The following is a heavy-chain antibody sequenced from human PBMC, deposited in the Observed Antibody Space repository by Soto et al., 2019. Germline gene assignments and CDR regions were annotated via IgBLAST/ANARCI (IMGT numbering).Heavy chain of an antibody. J-gene: IGHJ4*02. D-gene: IGHD4-17*01. Sequence: GGSLRLSCAASGFTFTSYSMNWVRQAPGKGLEWVSYISSSSSTISYADSVKGRFTISRDNAKNSLYLQMNSLRAEDTAVYYCARDRYGDYAGDYWGQGTLVTVSS. CDR1: GFTFTSYS. V-gene: IGHV3-48*01. CDR2: ISSSSSTI. CDR3: ARDRYGDYAGDY.